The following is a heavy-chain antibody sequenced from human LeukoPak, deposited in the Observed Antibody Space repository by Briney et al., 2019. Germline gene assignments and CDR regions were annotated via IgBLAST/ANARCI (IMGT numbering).Heavy chain of an antibody. CDR1: GGSISSGSYY. CDR2: IYTSGST. Sequence: SETLSLTCTVSGGSISSGSYYWSRIRQPAGKGLEWIGRIYTSGSTNYNPSLKSRITISVDTSKNQFSLKLSSVTAADTAVYYCARDPLSNYYGSGSTWGQGTLVTVSS. J-gene: IGHJ5*02. CDR3: ARDPLSNYYGSGST. D-gene: IGHD3-10*01. V-gene: IGHV4-61*02.